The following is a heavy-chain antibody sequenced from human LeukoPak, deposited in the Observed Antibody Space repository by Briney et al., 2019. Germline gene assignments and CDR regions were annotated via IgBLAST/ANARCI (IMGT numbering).Heavy chain of an antibody. CDR2: IYYTGIT. CDR1: GGSISGQY. CDR3: ARATPYYYDSSGPRAGFDP. J-gene: IGHJ5*02. V-gene: IGHV4-59*11. D-gene: IGHD3-22*01. Sequence: SETLSLTCTVSGGSISGQYWSLIRQPPGKGLEWIGYIYYTGITKYNPSLKSRVTISVDTSKNQFSLKLSSVTAADTAVYYCARATPYYYDSSGPRAGFDPWGQGTLSPSPQ.